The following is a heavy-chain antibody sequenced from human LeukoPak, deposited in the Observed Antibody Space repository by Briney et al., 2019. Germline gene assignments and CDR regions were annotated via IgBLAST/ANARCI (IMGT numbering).Heavy chain of an antibody. CDR1: GFTFSSYS. D-gene: IGHD2-2*01. J-gene: IGHJ4*02. CDR2: ISSSSSTI. Sequence: PGGSLRLSCAASGFTFSSYSMNWVRQAPWKGLEWVSYISSSSSTIYYADSVKGRFTISRDNAKNSLYLQMNSLRAEDTAVYYCARVGVRYCSSTSCYLYWGQGTLVTVSS. CDR3: ARVGVRYCSSTSCYLY. V-gene: IGHV3-48*01.